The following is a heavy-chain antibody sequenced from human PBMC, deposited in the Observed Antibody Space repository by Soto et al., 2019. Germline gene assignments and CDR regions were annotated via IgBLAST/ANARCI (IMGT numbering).Heavy chain of an antibody. J-gene: IGHJ4*02. D-gene: IGHD3-9*01. CDR3: ARDRDDILTGYPKYYFDY. CDR2: IWYDGSNK. V-gene: IGHV3-33*01. CDR1: GFTFSSYG. Sequence: GGSLRLSCAASGFTFSSYGMHWVRQAPGKGLEWVAVIWYDGSNKYYADSVKGRFTISRDNSKNTLYLQMNSLRAEDTAVYYCARDRDDILTGYPKYYFDYWGQGTLVTVSS.